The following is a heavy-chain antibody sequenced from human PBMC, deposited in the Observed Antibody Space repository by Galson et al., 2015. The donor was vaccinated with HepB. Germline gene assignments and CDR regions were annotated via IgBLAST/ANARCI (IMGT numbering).Heavy chain of an antibody. CDR1: GFTFSDYY. J-gene: IGHJ4*02. D-gene: IGHD4-11*01. Sequence: SLRLSCAASGFTFSDYYMSWIRQAPGKRLEWVSYISSSGSTIYYADSVKGRFTISRDNAKNSLYLQMNSLRAEDTAVYYCAREFTPLVTTDYWGQGTLVTVSS. V-gene: IGHV3-11*01. CDR2: ISSSGSTI. CDR3: AREFTPLVTTDY.